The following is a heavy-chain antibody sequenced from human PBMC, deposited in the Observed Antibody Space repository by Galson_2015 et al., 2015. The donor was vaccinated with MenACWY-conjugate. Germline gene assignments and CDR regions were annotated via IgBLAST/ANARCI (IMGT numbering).Heavy chain of an antibody. CDR1: GFTFSHHG. D-gene: IGHD6-13*01. Sequence: SLRLSCAASGFTFSHHGMNWVRQAPGKGLEWVSCISASSGTVYYADSLKGRLTISRDNAKNSLYLQLNSLRPEDTAVYYCARDLSSSWYSALDFWGQGTLLPVSS. CDR3: ARDLSSSWYSALDF. V-gene: IGHV3-48*04. J-gene: IGHJ3*01. CDR2: ISASSGTV.